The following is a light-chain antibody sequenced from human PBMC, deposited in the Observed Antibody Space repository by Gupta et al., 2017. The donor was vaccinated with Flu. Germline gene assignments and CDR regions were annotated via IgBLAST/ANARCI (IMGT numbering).Light chain of an antibody. CDR1: QSISSY. V-gene: IGKV1-39*01. CDR3: QQSFNIPRT. J-gene: IGKJ2*02. CDR2: GAS. Sequence: DIQMTQSPSSLSASVGDRVTITCRASQSISSYVNWYQQKPGKAPELLIYGASNLQNGVPSRFSGSGSGTDFTLTISSVQPEDFAIYYCQQSFNIPRTFGQGTNLEIK.